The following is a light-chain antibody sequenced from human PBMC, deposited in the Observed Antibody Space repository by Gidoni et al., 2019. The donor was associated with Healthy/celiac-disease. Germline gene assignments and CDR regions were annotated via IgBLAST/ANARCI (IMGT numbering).Light chain of an antibody. CDR1: TLGDKY. J-gene: IGLJ1*01. V-gene: IGLV3-1*01. Sequence: SYELTPPPSVSVSPGQTASITCSGDTLGDKYACWYQQKPGQSPVLVIYQESKRPSGIPERFSGSNSGNTATLTISGTQAMDEADYYCQAWDSSTVVFGTGTKVTVL. CDR2: QES. CDR3: QAWDSSTVV.